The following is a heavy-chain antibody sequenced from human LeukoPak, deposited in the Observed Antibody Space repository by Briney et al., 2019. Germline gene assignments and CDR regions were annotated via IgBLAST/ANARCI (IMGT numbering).Heavy chain of an antibody. CDR2: IQTDGSTK. CDR3: AREESSLVLGGLAY. J-gene: IGHJ4*02. V-gene: IGHV3-33*01. CDR1: GFTFSNYG. Sequence: GRSLRLSCAASGFTFSNYGIHWVRQAPGKGLEWVTFIQTDGSTKYYADSVRGRFTISRDNSKNTVSLQMNSLRAEDTAVYYCAREESSLVLGGLAYWGQGTLVTVSS. D-gene: IGHD6-13*01.